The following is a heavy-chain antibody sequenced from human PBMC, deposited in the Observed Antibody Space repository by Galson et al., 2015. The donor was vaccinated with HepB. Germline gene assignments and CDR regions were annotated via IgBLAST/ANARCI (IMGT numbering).Heavy chain of an antibody. CDR2: ISTSKGDP. V-gene: IGHV1-18*01. CDR1: GYTFLNHN. J-gene: IGHJ5*01. CDR3: ARGLFCSGGTCYVWFDS. Sequence: SVKVSCKASGYTFLNHNIGWVRQAPGQGLEWMGWISTSKGDPTYAQKFEDRVTLTTDTSTTTAYMELRNLRTDDTAIYYCARGLFCSGGTCYVWFDSWGQGTLVTVSP. D-gene: IGHD2-15*01.